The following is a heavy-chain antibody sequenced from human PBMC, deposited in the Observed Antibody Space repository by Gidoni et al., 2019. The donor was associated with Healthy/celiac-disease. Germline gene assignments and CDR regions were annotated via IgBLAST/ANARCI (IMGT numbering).Heavy chain of an antibody. V-gene: IGHV3-9*01. J-gene: IGHJ4*02. CDR1: GFTFDDYA. Sequence: EVQLVESGGGLVQPGRSLRLSCAASGFTFDDYAMHWVRQAPGKGLEWVSGISWNSGSIGYADSVKGRFTISRDNAKNSLYLQMNSLRAEDTALYYCAKDITLYYDSSGLDYWGQGTLVTVSS. D-gene: IGHD3-22*01. CDR2: ISWNSGSI. CDR3: AKDITLYYDSSGLDY.